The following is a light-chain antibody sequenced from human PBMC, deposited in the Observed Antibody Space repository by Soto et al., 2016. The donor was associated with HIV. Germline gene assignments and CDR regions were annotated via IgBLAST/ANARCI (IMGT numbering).Light chain of an antibody. CDR3: QVWDASTDLVV. CDR1: NVGSKS. V-gene: IGLV3-21*03. Sequence: SYELTQPPSLSVAPRKAARITCGGNNVGSKSVQWYQQKPGQAPILVLYDDSDRPSGTPERFSGSNSGDTATLTISRVEAGDEADYYCQVWDASTDLVVFGGGTKLTVL. CDR2: DDS. J-gene: IGLJ2*01.